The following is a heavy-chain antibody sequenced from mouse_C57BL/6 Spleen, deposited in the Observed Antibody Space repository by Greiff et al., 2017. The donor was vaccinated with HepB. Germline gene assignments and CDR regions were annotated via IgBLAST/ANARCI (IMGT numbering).Heavy chain of an antibody. CDR1: GFNIKDDY. J-gene: IGHJ4*01. CDR3: TRRLAMDY. Sequence: EVQLQQSGAELVRPGASVKLSCTASGFNIKDDYMHWVKQRPEQGLEWIGWIDPENGDTEYASKFQGKATITADTSSNTAYLQLSSLTSEDTAVYYCTRRLAMDYWCQGTSVTVSS. V-gene: IGHV14-4*01. CDR2: IDPENGDT.